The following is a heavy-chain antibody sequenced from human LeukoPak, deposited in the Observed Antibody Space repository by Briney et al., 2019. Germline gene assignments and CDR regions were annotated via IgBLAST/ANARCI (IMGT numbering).Heavy chain of an antibody. V-gene: IGHV4-38-2*02. Sequence: SETLSLTCTVSGYSISSGYYWGWIRQPPGKGLEWIGSIYHSGSTYYNTSLKSRVTISVDTSKNQFSLKLSSVTAADTAVYYCARDLREGFDYWGQGTLVTVSS. CDR1: GYSISSGYY. J-gene: IGHJ4*02. CDR3: ARDLREGFDY. CDR2: IYHSGST.